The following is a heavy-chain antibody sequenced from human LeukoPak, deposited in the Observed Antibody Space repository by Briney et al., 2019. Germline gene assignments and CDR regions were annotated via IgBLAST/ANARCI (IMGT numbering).Heavy chain of an antibody. CDR3: AREVVNFHGSGSFSPRQDYYGMDV. CDR1: GHSFGNYG. CDR2: VSADNGNT. V-gene: IGHV1-18*01. D-gene: IGHD3-10*01. J-gene: IGHJ6*02. Sequence: ASVKVSCKASGHSFGNYGFSWVRQAPGQGLEWMESVSADNGNTNIAQRFQGRVTMTTDTSTTTAYMDLRSLSSDDTAVYYCAREVVNFHGSGSFSPRQDYYGMDVWGQGTTVIVSS.